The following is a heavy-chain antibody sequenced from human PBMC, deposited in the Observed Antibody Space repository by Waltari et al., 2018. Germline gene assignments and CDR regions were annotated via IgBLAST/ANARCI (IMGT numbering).Heavy chain of an antibody. V-gene: IGHV4-59*01. Sequence: QVQLQESGPGLVKPSETLSLTCTVSGGSLSTYYWSWIRQLPGKGLEWIAYIYYTGSNNYNPSLYSRVTISEDTSKNQFSLKLSSVTAADTAVYYCARSGGTSGAFDIWGQGTMVTVSS. J-gene: IGHJ3*02. CDR2: IYYTGSN. CDR3: ARSGGTSGAFDI. D-gene: IGHD1-1*01. CDR1: GGSLSTYY.